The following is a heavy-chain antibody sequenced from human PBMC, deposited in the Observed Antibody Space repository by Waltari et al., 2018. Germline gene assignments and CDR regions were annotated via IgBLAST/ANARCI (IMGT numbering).Heavy chain of an antibody. D-gene: IGHD1-1*01. J-gene: IGHJ6*03. Sequence: QVQLQESGPGLVRPSETLSLNCTVPGGSISSSNYFWAWVRQPPGKGLEWIGSIYYSEITYYNPSLKSRVTISGDTSKNQFSLNLSSVTAADSAVYYCARSTGIPTGHYMDVWGKGTTVTISS. CDR1: GGSISSSNYF. CDR3: ARSTGIPTGHYMDV. V-gene: IGHV4-39*07. CDR2: IYYSEIT.